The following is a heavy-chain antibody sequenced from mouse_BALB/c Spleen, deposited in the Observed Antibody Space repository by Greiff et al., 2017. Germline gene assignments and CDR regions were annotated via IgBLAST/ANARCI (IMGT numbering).Heavy chain of an antibody. J-gene: IGHJ4*01. V-gene: IGHV5-9-4*01. CDR3: ARDGGTYYYAMDY. CDR1: GFTFSSYA. D-gene: IGHD5-1*01. CDR2: ISSGGSYT. Sequence: DVQLQESGGGLVKPGGSLKLSCAASGFTFSSYAMFWVRQSPEKRLEWVAEISSGGSYTYYPDTVTGRFTISRDNAKNTLYLEMSSLRSEDTAMYYCARDGGTYYYAMDYWGQGTSVTVSS.